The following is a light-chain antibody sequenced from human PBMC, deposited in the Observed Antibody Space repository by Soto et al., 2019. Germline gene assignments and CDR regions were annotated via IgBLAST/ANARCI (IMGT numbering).Light chain of an antibody. CDR1: HSVSISY. CDR2: GAS. CDR3: QKYGSSPYT. J-gene: IGKJ2*01. Sequence: IVLTQSPGTLSLSPGERATLSCSDSHSVSISYLDWYQQKPGQAPRLLIYGASSRATGIPDRFSGSWSGTDFTLTISRLEPEDFAVAYCQKYGSSPYTFGQGTKLEIK. V-gene: IGKV3-20*01.